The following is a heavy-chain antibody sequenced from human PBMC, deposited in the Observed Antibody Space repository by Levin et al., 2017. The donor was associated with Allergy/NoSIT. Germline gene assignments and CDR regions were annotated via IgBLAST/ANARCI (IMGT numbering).Heavy chain of an antibody. V-gene: IGHV4-59*02. CDR3: TTTARWLAFDY. Sequence: SETLSLTCTVSGGSVSGYYWTWIRQSPGKGLEWIGNTYYSGTTNYNPSLKSRITISLDTSKNQFSLKLSSVTTADTAVYYCTTTARWLAFDYWGQGTLVTVSS. CDR1: GGSVSGYY. J-gene: IGHJ4*02. D-gene: IGHD6-19*01. CDR2: TYYSGTT.